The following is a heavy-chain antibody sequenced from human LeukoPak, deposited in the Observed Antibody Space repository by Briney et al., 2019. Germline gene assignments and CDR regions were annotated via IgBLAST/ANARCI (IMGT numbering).Heavy chain of an antibody. CDR1: GGSISSYY. CDR3: AREYYYGSGSYYNVGAFDI. D-gene: IGHD3-10*01. V-gene: IGHV4-59*12. Sequence: SETLSLTCTVSGGSISSYYWSWIRQPPGKGLEWIGYIYYSGSANYNPSLKSRVTMSVDTSKNQFSLKLSSVTAADTAVYYCAREYYYGSGSYYNVGAFDIWGQGTMVTVSS. J-gene: IGHJ3*02. CDR2: IYYSGSA.